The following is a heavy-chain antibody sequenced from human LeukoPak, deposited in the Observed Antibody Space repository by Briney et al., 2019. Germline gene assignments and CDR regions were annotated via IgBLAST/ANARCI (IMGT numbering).Heavy chain of an antibody. D-gene: IGHD2-21*01. CDR3: ARIAISGTPGKDLDY. CDR2: VSPHNSNT. Sequence: ASVKVSCKASGYTFTSYGIGWVRQARGQGLEWMGWVSPHNSNTNPAQNLQGRVTMTTDTSTSTAYMELRSLRSDDTAVYYCARIAISGTPGKDLDYWGQGTLVTVSS. CDR1: GYTFTSYG. V-gene: IGHV1-18*01. J-gene: IGHJ4*02.